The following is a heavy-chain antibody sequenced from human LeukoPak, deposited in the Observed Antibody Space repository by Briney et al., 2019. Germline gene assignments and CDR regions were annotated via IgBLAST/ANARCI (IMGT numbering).Heavy chain of an antibody. Sequence: QPGGSLRLSCAASGFTFSSHDMHWVRQAPGKGLEWVANIQEDGKKENYVDSVRGRFTISRDNAKNSIYLQMNSLRVEDTAVYYCAKDIVGGGDDYWGQGTLVIVSS. V-gene: IGHV3-7*01. CDR2: IQEDGKKE. CDR3: AKDIVGGGDDY. CDR1: GFTFSSHD. J-gene: IGHJ4*02. D-gene: IGHD2-21*02.